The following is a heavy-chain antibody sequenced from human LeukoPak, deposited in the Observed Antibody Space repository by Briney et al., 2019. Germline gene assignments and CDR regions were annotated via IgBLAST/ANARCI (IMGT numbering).Heavy chain of an antibody. CDR3: TKTGGPWD. Sequence: QPGGSLRPSCAASGFTVITSYMSWVRQAPGKGLEWVSVIFRDGTTYYADSVKGRFTISRDNSKNTLYLQMNTLRAEDTAMYYCTKTGGPWDWGQGTLVTVSS. CDR1: GFTVITSY. D-gene: IGHD7-27*01. V-gene: IGHV3-66*01. J-gene: IGHJ4*02. CDR2: IFRDGTT.